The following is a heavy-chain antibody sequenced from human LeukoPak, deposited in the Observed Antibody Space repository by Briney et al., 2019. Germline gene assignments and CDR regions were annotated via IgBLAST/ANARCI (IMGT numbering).Heavy chain of an antibody. CDR3: ARWRSMIDY. Sequence: SETLSLTCAVYGGSFSGYYWSWIRQPPGKGLEWIGYIYYSGSTNYNPSLKSRVTISVDTSKNQFSLKLSSVTAADTAVYYCARWRSMIDYWGQGTLVTVSS. J-gene: IGHJ4*02. D-gene: IGHD3-22*01. CDR1: GGSFSGYY. V-gene: IGHV4-59*01. CDR2: IYYSGST.